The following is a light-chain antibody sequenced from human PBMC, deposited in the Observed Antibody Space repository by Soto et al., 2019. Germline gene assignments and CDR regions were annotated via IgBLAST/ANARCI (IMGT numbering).Light chain of an antibody. CDR2: GAS. V-gene: IGKV3-20*01. Sequence: EIVLTQSPGTLSLSPGERATLSCSASQSVKSSYLAWYQQKPGQPPRLLISGASARATGIPDGFIGSGSATDFTLHITGMEPADFEVLYCQQYGSSPLTFGGGSKGESK. CDR1: QSVKSSY. J-gene: IGKJ4*01. CDR3: QQYGSSPLT.